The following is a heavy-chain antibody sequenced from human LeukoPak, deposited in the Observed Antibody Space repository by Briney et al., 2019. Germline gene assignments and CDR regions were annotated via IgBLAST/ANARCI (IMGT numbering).Heavy chain of an antibody. CDR2: FDPEDGET. J-gene: IGHJ4*02. Sequence: ASVKVSCKVSGYTLTELSMHWVRQAPGEGLEWMGGFDPEDGETIYAQKFQGRVTMTEDTSTDTAYMELSSLRSEDTAVYYCAAGPVMGWIVVVTFDYWGQGTLVTVSS. V-gene: IGHV1-24*01. CDR3: AAGPVMGWIVVVTFDY. D-gene: IGHD3-22*01. CDR1: GYTLTELS.